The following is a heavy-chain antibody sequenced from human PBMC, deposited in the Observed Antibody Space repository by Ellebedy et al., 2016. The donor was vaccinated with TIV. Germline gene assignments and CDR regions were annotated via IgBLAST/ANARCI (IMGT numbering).Heavy chain of an antibody. V-gene: IGHV3-7*03. CDR1: GFTFKNYW. J-gene: IGHJ4*02. CDR3: AKVWSEINRAFDY. Sequence: GGSLRLXXVASGFTFKNYWMNWVRQAPGKGLEWVANIDPNGSAKTYVDSVKGRFTISRDNAKNSLFLQMNSLRVEDSAIYYCAKVWSEINRAFDYWGQGTLVTVSS. D-gene: IGHD2-21*01. CDR2: IDPNGSAK.